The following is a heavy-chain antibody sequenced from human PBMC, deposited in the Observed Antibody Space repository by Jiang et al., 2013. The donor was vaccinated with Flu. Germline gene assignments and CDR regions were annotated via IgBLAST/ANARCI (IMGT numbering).Heavy chain of an antibody. D-gene: IGHD1-1*01. Sequence: SGAEVKKPGASVKVSCQVSGHSLTELALHWVRQAPGKGLEWVGGFDPEDGETNFAQKFQGRATMTEDTSTDTSYLELSSLKSEDTALYYCATSIRTGPRYHYTMDIWGQGTSVTVTS. J-gene: IGHJ6*03. CDR1: GHSLTELA. CDR2: FDPEDGET. V-gene: IGHV1-24*01. CDR3: ATSIRTGPRYHYTMDI.